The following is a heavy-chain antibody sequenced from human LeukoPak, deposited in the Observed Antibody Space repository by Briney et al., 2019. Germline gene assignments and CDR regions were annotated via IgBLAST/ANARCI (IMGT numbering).Heavy chain of an antibody. D-gene: IGHD4-11*01. CDR2: LNPNSGET. V-gene: IGHV1-2*02. Sequence: ASVKVSCKTSGYTFSDYYIDWVRQAPGQGLEWMGWLNPNSGETNSAQKFRGRVTMTGDTSISTAYMDLSRVTSDDTAVYYCARDRDYSNTERGFDYWGQGTLVTVSS. CDR1: GYTFSDYY. J-gene: IGHJ4*02. CDR3: ARDRDYSNTERGFDY.